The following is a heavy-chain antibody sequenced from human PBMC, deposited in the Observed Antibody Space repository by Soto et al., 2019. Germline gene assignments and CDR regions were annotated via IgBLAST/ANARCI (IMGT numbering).Heavy chain of an antibody. D-gene: IGHD6-19*01. J-gene: IGHJ4*02. V-gene: IGHV3-21*01. CDR1: GFTFRSYA. Sequence: GGSLRLSCAASGFTFRSYAMNWVRQTQERGLEWVSSISSTSTYTHYADSVKGRFTISRDNANNTLFLQMNSLRAEDTAIYYCARGLALAGNYWGQGALVTVSS. CDR2: ISSTSTYT. CDR3: ARGLALAGNY.